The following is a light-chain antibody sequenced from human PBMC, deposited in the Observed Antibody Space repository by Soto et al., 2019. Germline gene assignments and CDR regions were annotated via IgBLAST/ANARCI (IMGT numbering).Light chain of an antibody. CDR2: DAS. CDR1: QSVSSN. V-gene: IGKV3-15*01. J-gene: IGKJ1*01. CDR3: QQYNDWPET. Sequence: EIEMTQSPATLSVSPGERATLSCRASQSVSSNLAWYQQRVGQAPKLLIYDASTRATGIPARFSGSGSGTEFTLTISSLQSEDFAAYYCQQYNDWPETFGQGTKVDIK.